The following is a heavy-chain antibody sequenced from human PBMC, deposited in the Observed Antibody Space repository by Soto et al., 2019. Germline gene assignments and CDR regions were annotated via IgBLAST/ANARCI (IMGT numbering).Heavy chain of an antibody. J-gene: IGHJ6*02. CDR1: GGSFSGYY. CDR2: INHSGST. V-gene: IGHV4-34*01. Sequence: ETLSLTCAVYGGSFSGYYWSWIRQPPGKGLEWIGEINHSGSTNYNPSLKSRVTISVDTSKNQFSLKLSSVTAADTAVYYCARGYSKYYDFWSGYGPLHYYYGMDVWGQGTTVTVSS. D-gene: IGHD3-3*01. CDR3: ARGYSKYYDFWSGYGPLHYYYGMDV.